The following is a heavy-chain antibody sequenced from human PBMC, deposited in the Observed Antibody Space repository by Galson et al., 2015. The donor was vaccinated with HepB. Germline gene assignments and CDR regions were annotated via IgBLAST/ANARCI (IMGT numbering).Heavy chain of an antibody. D-gene: IGHD5-12*01. J-gene: IGHJ4*02. V-gene: IGHV3-7*03. CDR2: IKQDGSEK. CDR3: ARGCVEPGYSGYDSLFYFDY. Sequence: SLRLSCAASGFTFSSYWMSWVRQAPGKGLEWVANIKQDGSEKYYVDSVKGRFTISRDNDKNSLYLQMNSLRAEDTAVYYCARGCVEPGYSGYDSLFYFDYWGQGTLVTVSS. CDR1: GFTFSSYW.